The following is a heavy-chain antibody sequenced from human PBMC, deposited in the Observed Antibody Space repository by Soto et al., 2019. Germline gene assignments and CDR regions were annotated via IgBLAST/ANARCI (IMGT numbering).Heavy chain of an antibody. J-gene: IGHJ6*02. CDR1: GLIFSDYH. CDR3: AMLGGWSGGSSGMDV. D-gene: IGHD6-19*01. V-gene: IGHV3-72*01. Sequence: EVQLVESGGGLVQPGGSLRLSCAASGLIFSDYHMDWVRQAPGKGLEWVGRIRRKANSYTTEYAASVKGRCTISTDDSKNSLYLQMNSLKSEDTAVYYCAMLGGWSGGSSGMDVWGQGTTVTVSS. CDR2: IRRKANSYTT.